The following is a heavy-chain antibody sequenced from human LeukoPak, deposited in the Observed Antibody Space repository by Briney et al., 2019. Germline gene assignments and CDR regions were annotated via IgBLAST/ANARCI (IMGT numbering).Heavy chain of an antibody. D-gene: IGHD2-2*03. CDR1: GYTFTNYW. CDR2: LYPGDSDT. CDR3: ARLAGYCTSTSCYGSFDY. J-gene: IGHJ4*02. V-gene: IGHV5-51*01. Sequence: GESLKISCKGSGYTFTNYWVGWVRQMPGKGLEWMGILYPGDSDTRYNPSFQGQFTISVDKSISTAFLQWSSLKASDTAMYYCARLAGYCTSTSCYGSFDYWGQGTLVTVSS.